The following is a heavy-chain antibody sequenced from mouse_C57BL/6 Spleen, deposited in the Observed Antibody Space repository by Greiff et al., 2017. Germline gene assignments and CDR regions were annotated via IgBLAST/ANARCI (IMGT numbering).Heavy chain of an antibody. CDR3: AGLDSSGYVGYAMDY. V-gene: IGHV1-69*01. CDR2: IDPSDSYT. D-gene: IGHD3-2*02. CDR1: GYTFTSYW. J-gene: IGHJ4*01. Sequence: QVHVKQRGAELVMPGASVKLSCKASGYTFTSYWMHWVKQRPGQGLEWIGEIDPSDSYTNYNQKFKGKSTLTVDKSSSTAYMQNSSLTSKDSAVYYCAGLDSSGYVGYAMDYWGQGTSVTVSS.